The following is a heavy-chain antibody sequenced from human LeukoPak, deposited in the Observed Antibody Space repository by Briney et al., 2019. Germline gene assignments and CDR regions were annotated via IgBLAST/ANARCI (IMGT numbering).Heavy chain of an antibody. CDR3: ARNPTGTTYPYYYYYMDV. J-gene: IGHJ6*03. Sequence: ASVKVSCKASGGTFSSYAISWVRQAPGQGLEWMGGIIPIFGTANYAQKFQGRVTITADKSTSTAYMELSSLRSEDTAVYYCARNPTGTTYPYYYYYMDVWGKGTTVTVSS. D-gene: IGHD1-1*01. CDR1: GGTFSSYA. V-gene: IGHV1-69*06. CDR2: IIPIFGTA.